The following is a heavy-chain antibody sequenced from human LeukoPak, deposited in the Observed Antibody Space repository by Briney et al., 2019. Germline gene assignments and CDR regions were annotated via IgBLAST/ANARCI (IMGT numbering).Heavy chain of an antibody. CDR2: IKQDGSEK. V-gene: IGHV3-7*05. Sequence: PGGSLRLSCAASGFTFSNYWMTWVRQAPGKGLEWVANIKQDGSEKYYVDSVKGRFTISRDNAKNSLYLQMNSLRAEDTALYYCAREDQPRGTFGYWGQGILVTVSS. D-gene: IGHD2-15*01. CDR1: GFTFSNYW. J-gene: IGHJ4*02. CDR3: AREDQPRGTFGY.